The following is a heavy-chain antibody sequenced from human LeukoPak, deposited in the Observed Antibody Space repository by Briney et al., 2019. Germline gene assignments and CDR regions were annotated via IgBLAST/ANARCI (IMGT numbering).Heavy chain of an antibody. J-gene: IGHJ5*02. CDR3: ARGYQLLQGSWFDP. Sequence: ASVKVSCKASGGTFSSYAISWVRQAPGQGLEWMGGIIPIFGTANYAQKFQGRVTITTDESTSTAYMELSSLRSEDTAVYYCARGYQLLQGSWFDPWGQGTLVTVSS. V-gene: IGHV1-69*05. CDR2: IIPIFGTA. D-gene: IGHD2-2*01. CDR1: GGTFSSYA.